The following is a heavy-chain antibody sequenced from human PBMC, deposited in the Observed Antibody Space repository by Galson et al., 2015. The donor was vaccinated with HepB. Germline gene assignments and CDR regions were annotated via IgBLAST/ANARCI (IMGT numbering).Heavy chain of an antibody. J-gene: IGHJ6*03. CDR2: IYSGGST. CDR1: GFTVSTNY. D-gene: IGHD2-21*01. Sequence: LRLSCAASGFTVSTNYMSWVRQAPGKGLEWVSLIYSGGSTYYADSVKGRFTISRDNSKNTLYLQMNSLRAEDSAVYYCAREVWEMKQQLGAGMIAIPLDYYYMDVWGKGTTVTVSS. CDR3: AREVWEMKQQLGAGMIAIPLDYYYMDV. V-gene: IGHV3-53*01.